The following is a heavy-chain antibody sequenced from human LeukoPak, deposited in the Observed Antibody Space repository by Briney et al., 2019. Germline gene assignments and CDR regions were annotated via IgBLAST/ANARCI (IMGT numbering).Heavy chain of an antibody. D-gene: IGHD4-23*01. V-gene: IGHV3-23*01. Sequence: GSLRLSCAAPGFTFSSYAMSWVRQAPGKGLGGGSAISGSGGSTYYADSVKGRFTISRDNSKNTLYLQMNSLRAEDTAVYYCAKETTVVTRGFFDYWGQGTLVTVSS. CDR2: ISGSGGST. CDR1: GFTFSSYA. CDR3: AKETTVVTRGFFDY. J-gene: IGHJ4*02.